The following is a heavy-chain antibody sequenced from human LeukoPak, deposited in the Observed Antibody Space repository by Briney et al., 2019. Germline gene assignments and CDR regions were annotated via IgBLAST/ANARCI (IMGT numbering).Heavy chain of an antibody. Sequence: GGSLRLSCAASGFTFSSYSMNWVRQAPGKGLEWVSYISSSSSTIYYADSVKGRFTISRDNAKNSLYLQMNSLRAEDTAVYYCARDRVGATRNIPRLDAFDISGQGTMVTVSS. CDR3: ARDRVGATRNIPRLDAFDI. J-gene: IGHJ3*02. CDR2: ISSSSSTI. D-gene: IGHD1-26*01. V-gene: IGHV3-48*01. CDR1: GFTFSSYS.